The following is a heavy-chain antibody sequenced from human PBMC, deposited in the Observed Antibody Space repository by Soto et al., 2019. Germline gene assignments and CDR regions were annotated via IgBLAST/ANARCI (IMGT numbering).Heavy chain of an antibody. J-gene: IGHJ4*02. Sequence: QVQLVQSGAEVKKPGASVKVSCKASGYTFTTYGMSWVRQAPGQGLDWMGWISTYNGNTKYAERLQGRVTMTTDTTTSTAYMELRSLTSDDTAVYYCARGPTDYYDNSGNSFLDYWGKGTLVTVSS. CDR3: ARGPTDYYDNSGNSFLDY. CDR1: GYTFTTYG. CDR2: ISTYNGNT. D-gene: IGHD3-22*01. V-gene: IGHV1-18*01.